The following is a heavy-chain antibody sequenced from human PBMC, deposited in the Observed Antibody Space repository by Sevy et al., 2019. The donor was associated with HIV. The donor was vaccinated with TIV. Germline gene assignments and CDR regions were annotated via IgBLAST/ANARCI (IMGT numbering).Heavy chain of an antibody. J-gene: IGHJ4*02. Sequence: GGPLRLSCAASGFTFSNAWMSWVRQAPGKGLEWVGRIKRKTNGGKTDYAAPVKGRFSISRDDSKNTVFLQMNSLKIEDTAMYYCTTDLSSGSYKIYWGQGTPVTVSS. CDR3: TTDLSSGSYKIY. V-gene: IGHV3-15*01. CDR2: IKRKTNGGKT. CDR1: GFTFSNAW. D-gene: IGHD6-19*01.